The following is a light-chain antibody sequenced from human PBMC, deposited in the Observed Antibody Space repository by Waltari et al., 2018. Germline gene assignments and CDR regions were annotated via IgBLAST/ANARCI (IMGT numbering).Light chain of an antibody. J-gene: IGLJ2*01. V-gene: IGLV1-44*01. CDR3: ATWDDSLNGPV. Sequence: QSVLTQPPSASGTPRQRVTLSCSGCNSNIGRNTVHWYQQFPGTAPPLLVYNNFQRPSGVPDRFSGSKSGTSAYLAILGVRPEDEADYYCATWDDSLNGPVFGGGTKLTVL. CDR2: NNF. CDR1: NSNIGRNT.